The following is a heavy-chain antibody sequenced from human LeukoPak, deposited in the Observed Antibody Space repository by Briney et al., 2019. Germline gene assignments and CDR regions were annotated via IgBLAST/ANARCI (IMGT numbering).Heavy chain of an antibody. Sequence: ASVKVSCKASGYTFTGYYMHWVRQAPGQGLEWMGWINPNSGGTNYAQKFQGRVTMARDTSISTAYMELSRLRSDDTAVYYCARDPSTPPYSGYDPLDYWGQGTLVTVSS. CDR2: INPNSGGT. J-gene: IGHJ4*02. CDR1: GYTFTGYY. V-gene: IGHV1-2*02. CDR3: ARDPSTPPYSGYDPLDY. D-gene: IGHD5-12*01.